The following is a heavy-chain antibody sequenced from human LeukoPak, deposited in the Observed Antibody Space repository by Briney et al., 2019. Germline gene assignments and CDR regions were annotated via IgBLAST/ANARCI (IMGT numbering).Heavy chain of an antibody. V-gene: IGHV4-34*01. J-gene: IGHJ3*02. Sequence: PSETLSLTCAVYGGSFSGYYWSWIRQPPGKGLEWIGEINHSGSTNYNPSLKSRVTISVDTSKNQFSLKLSSVTAADTAVYYCARPSGSYYRFAFDIWGQGTMVTVSS. CDR3: ARPSGSYYRFAFDI. D-gene: IGHD1-26*01. CDR2: INHSGST. CDR1: GGSFSGYY.